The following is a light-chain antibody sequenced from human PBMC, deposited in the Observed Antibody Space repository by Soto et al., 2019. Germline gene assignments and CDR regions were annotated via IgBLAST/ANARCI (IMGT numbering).Light chain of an antibody. CDR2: DSD. J-gene: IGLJ2*01. Sequence: QSVLTQPPSVSAAPGQTVTISCSGSSANIGSNYVSWYQQLPGTAPKLVIYDSDRRPSEIPDRFSGSKSGTSATLDITGLQTGDEDDYYCGAWDGSLSVVLFGGGTKLTVL. CDR3: GAWDGSLSVVL. CDR1: SANIGSNY. V-gene: IGLV1-51*01.